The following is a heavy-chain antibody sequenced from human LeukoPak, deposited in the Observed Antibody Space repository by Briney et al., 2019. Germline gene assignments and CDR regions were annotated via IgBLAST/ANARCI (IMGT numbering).Heavy chain of an antibody. V-gene: IGHV3-23*01. J-gene: IGHJ6*04. CDR2: ISGSGATT. Sequence: PGGSLRLSCEASGFTFSTYWMGWVRQAPGKGLEWVSTISGSGATTYYADSVNGRFTISRDNAKNSLYLQMNSLRAEDTAVYYCAELGITMIGGVWGKGTTVTISS. CDR1: GFTFSTYW. D-gene: IGHD3-10*02. CDR3: AELGITMIGGV.